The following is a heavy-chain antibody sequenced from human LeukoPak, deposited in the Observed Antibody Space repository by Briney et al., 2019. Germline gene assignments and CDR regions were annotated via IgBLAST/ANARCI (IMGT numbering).Heavy chain of an antibody. CDR2: INPSGGSP. D-gene: IGHD1-26*01. CDR3: ARDREGRDYFDY. V-gene: IGHV1-46*01. Sequence: GASVKVSCTASGYTFTSYYMQWVRQAPGQGLEWMGIINPSGGSPIYAQKFQGRVTMTRDTSTSTVYMELSSLRSEDTAVYYCARDREGRDYFDYWGQGTLVTVSS. CDR1: GYTFTSYY. J-gene: IGHJ4*02.